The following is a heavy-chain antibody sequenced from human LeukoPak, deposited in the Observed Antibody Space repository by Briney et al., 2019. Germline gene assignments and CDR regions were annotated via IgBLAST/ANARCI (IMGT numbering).Heavy chain of an antibody. J-gene: IGHJ4*02. CDR3: AKDKERYSSSSSYFDY. V-gene: IGHV3-30*02. CDR2: IWYGGSNK. CDR1: GFTFSSYG. Sequence: GGSLRLSCAASGFTFSSYGMHWVRQAPGKGLEWVAVIWYGGSNKYYADSVKGRFTISRDNSKNTLYLQMNSLRAEDMALYYCAKDKERYSSSSSYFDYWGQGTLVTVSS. D-gene: IGHD6-6*01.